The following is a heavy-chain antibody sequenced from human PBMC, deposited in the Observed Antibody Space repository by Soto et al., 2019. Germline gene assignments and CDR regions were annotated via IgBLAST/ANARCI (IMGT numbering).Heavy chain of an antibody. D-gene: IGHD5-18*01. J-gene: IGHJ4*02. V-gene: IGHV1-69*08. CDR2: IIPILGIA. CDR1: GGTFSSYT. Sequence: QVQLVQSGAEVKKPGSPVKVSCKASGGTFSSYTISWVRQAPGQGLEWMGRIIPILGIANYAQKFQGRVTITADKSTSTAYMELSSLRSEDTAVYYCARDRGYSYGYLYPPFDYCGQGTLVTVSS. CDR3: ARDRGYSYGYLYPPFDY.